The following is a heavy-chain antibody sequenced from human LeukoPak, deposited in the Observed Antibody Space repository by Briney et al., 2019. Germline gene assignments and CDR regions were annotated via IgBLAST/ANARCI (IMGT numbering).Heavy chain of an antibody. CDR2: INSEGSST. V-gene: IGHV3-74*01. D-gene: IGHD5-18*01. J-gene: IGHJ4*02. Sequence: GGPLRLSCAACGFTFSSYWMHGVRQAPGKGRVGVSRINSEGSSTIYADSVKGRFTISRDNAKNTLYLKMNSLRAEDTAVYYCARVDTAMVVYWGQGTLVTVSS. CDR1: GFTFSSYW. CDR3: ARVDTAMVVY.